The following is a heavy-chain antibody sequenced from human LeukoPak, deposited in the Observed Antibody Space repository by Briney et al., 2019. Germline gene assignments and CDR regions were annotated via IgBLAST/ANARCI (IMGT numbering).Heavy chain of an antibody. D-gene: IGHD3-22*01. CDR2: INHSGST. V-gene: IGHV4-34*01. Sequence: PSETLSLTCAVYGGSFSGYYWSWIRQPPGKGLEWIGEINHSGSTNYNPSLKSRVTISVDTSKNQFSLKLSSVTAADTAVYYCARGNYYDSSGYYHYRYYYYGMDAWGQGTTVTVSS. J-gene: IGHJ6*02. CDR3: ARGNYYDSSGYYHYRYYYYGMDA. CDR1: GGSFSGYY.